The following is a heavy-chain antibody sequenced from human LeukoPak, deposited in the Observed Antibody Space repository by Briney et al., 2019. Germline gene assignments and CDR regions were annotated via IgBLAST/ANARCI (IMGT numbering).Heavy chain of an antibody. CDR2: ISAYNGNT. Sequence: ASVKVSCKASGYTFTSYGISWVRQAPGQGLEWMGWISAYNGNTNYAQKLQGRVTMTTDTSTSTAYMELRSLRSDDTAVYYCARVTTWFGIKEGTWFDPWGQGTLVTVSS. J-gene: IGHJ5*02. CDR3: ARVTTWFGIKEGTWFDP. CDR1: GYTFTSYG. V-gene: IGHV1-18*01. D-gene: IGHD3-10*01.